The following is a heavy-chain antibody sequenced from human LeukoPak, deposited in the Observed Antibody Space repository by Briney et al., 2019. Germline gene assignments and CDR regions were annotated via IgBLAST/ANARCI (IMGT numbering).Heavy chain of an antibody. J-gene: IGHJ4*02. CDR3: ARDVLRYFDWLPNQYYFDY. V-gene: IGHV1-18*01. CDR1: GYTFTSYG. D-gene: IGHD3-9*01. CDR2: ISAYNGNT. Sequence: ASVKVSCKASGYTFTSYGISWVRQAPGQGLEWMGWISAYNGNTNYAQKLQGRVTMTTDTSTSTAYMELRSLRSDDTAVYYCARDVLRYFDWLPNQYYFDYWGQGTLVTVSS.